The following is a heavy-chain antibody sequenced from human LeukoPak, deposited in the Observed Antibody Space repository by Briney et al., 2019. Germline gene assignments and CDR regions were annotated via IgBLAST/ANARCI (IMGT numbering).Heavy chain of an antibody. CDR1: GYTFNIYG. CDR3: ARDHRTLNTYYYDRSGYYYFDS. V-gene: IGHV1-18*01. Sequence: GASVKVSCTASGYTFNIYGLNWVRQAPGQGLEWMGWISTYNGNTNYAQNPQGRVTMTTDKSTNTAYMELRGLRSDDTAVYYCARDHRTLNTYYYDRSGYYYFDSWGQGTLVTVSS. D-gene: IGHD3-22*01. CDR2: ISTYNGNT. J-gene: IGHJ4*02.